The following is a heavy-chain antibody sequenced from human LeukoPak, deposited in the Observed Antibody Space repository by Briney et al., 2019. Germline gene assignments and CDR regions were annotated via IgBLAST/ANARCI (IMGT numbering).Heavy chain of an antibody. CDR3: AGTVRLGELSSHFDY. CDR2: ISGSGGST. V-gene: IGHV3-23*01. D-gene: IGHD3-16*02. CDR1: GFTFSSYA. Sequence: PGGSLRLSCAASGFTFSSYAMSWVRQAPGKGLEWVSAISGSGGSTYYADSVKGRFTISRDNSKNTLYLQMNSLRAEDTAVYYCAGTVRLGELSSHFDYWGQGTLVTVSS. J-gene: IGHJ4*02.